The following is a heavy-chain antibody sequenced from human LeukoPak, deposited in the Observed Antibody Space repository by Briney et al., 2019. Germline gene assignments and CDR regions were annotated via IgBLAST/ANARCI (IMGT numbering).Heavy chain of an antibody. CDR1: GGSISSYY. J-gene: IGHJ4*02. D-gene: IGHD2-2*01. V-gene: IGHV4-59*01. CDR2: IYYSGST. CDR3: ARYEAVVVPAAIGY. Sequence: NPSETLSLTCTVSGGSISSYYWSWIRQPPGKGPEWIGYIYYSGSTNYNPSLKSRVTISVDTSKNQFSLKLSSVTAADTAVYYCARYEAVVVPAAIGYWGRGTLVTVSS.